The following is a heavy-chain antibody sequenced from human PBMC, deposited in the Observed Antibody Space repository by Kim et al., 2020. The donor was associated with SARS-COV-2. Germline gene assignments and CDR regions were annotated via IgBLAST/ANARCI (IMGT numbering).Heavy chain of an antibody. Sequence: GGSLRLSCAASGFTFSSYAMSWVRQAPGKGLEWVSAISGSGGSTYYADSVKGRFTISRDNSKNTLYLQMNSLRAEDTAVYYCAKDPDIVVVVAAANQYFQHWGQGTLVTVSS. D-gene: IGHD2-15*01. J-gene: IGHJ1*01. CDR2: ISGSGGST. V-gene: IGHV3-23*01. CDR1: GFTFSSYA. CDR3: AKDPDIVVVVAAANQYFQH.